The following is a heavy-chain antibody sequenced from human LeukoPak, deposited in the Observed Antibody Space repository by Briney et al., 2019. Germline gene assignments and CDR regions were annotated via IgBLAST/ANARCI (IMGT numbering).Heavy chain of an antibody. CDR3: TTGGDYGGEGVDFDY. V-gene: IGHV3-15*01. CDR2: IKSKTDGGTT. J-gene: IGHJ4*02. CDR1: GFTFSNAW. Sequence: GGSLRLSCAASGFTFSNAWMSWVRQAPGKGLEWVGRIKSKTDGGTTDYAAPVKGRFTISRDDSKNTLYLQMNSLKTEDTAVYYCTTGGDYGGEGVDFDYWGQGTLVTVSS. D-gene: IGHD4-17*01.